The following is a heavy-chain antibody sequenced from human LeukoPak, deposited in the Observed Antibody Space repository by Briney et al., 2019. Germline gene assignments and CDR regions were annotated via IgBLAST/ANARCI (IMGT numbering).Heavy chain of an antibody. CDR1: GGTFDGYG. V-gene: IGHV3-9*01. J-gene: IGHJ4*02. CDR3: VRRGNRWGDY. CDR2: ISWNSGSI. D-gene: IGHD3-16*01. Sequence: PGGSLRLFCAGCGGTFDGYGMHWVRQAPGKGLEWVSGISWNSGSIGYADSVKGRSTISRDNAKNSLYLQMYSLRAEDTAVYYCVRRGNRWGDYWGQGTLVTVSS.